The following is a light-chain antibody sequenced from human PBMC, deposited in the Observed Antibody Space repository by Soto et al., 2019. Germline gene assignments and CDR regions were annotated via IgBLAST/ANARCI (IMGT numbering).Light chain of an antibody. V-gene: IGKV1-17*01. CDR3: LRHNSYPLT. Sequence: DIQMTQSPSSLSASVGDRVTITCRASQGIRNGLGWYQQKPGKAPKRLIYAASSLQSGVPSRFGGSGSGTEFTRTISSRQPEDFPTYYCLRHNSYPLTFGGGTKVEIK. CDR2: AAS. J-gene: IGKJ4*01. CDR1: QGIRNG.